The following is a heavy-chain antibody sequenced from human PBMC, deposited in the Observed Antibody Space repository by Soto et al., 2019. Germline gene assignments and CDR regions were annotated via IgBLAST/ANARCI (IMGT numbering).Heavy chain of an antibody. CDR3: AAVHPRYSSGWYDNAFDI. CDR2: IVVGSGNT. V-gene: IGHV1-58*02. CDR1: GFTFTSSA. J-gene: IGHJ3*02. D-gene: IGHD6-19*01. Sequence: QMQLVQSGPEVKKPGTSVKVSCKASGFTFTSSAMQWVRQARGQRLEWIGWIVVGSGNTNYAQKFQERVTITRDMSTSTAYMELSSLRSEDTAVYYYAAVHPRYSSGWYDNAFDIWGQGTMVTVSS.